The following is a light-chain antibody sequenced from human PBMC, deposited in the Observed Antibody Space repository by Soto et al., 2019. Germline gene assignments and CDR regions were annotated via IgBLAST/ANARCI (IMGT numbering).Light chain of an antibody. CDR1: QTISNTF. J-gene: IGKJ4*01. Sequence: EIALTQSPGTLSLSPGERATLSCRASQTISNTFLAWYQQRPGQAPRLLIYGASGRAAGIPDRFSGSGSGTDFTLSISRLEPEDFAVYYCQQYGVSPTFGGGTKVEIK. CDR3: QQYGVSPT. V-gene: IGKV3-20*01. CDR2: GAS.